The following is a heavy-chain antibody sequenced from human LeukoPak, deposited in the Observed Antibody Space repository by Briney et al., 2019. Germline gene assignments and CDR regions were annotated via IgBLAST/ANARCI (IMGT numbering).Heavy chain of an antibody. J-gene: IGHJ5*02. CDR2: IYSGGST. CDR1: GFTVSSNY. CDR3: VKDGAYCTNGVCGWFDP. D-gene: IGHD2-8*01. Sequence: PGGSLRLSCAASGFTVSSNYMSWVRQAPGKGLEWVSVIYSGGSTYYADSVKGRFTISRDNSKSTLYLQMNSLRAEDTAVYYCVKDGAYCTNGVCGWFDPWGQGTLVTVSS. V-gene: IGHV3-53*01.